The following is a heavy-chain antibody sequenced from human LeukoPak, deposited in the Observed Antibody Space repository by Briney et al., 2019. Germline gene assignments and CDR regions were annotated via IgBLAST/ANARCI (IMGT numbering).Heavy chain of an antibody. J-gene: IGHJ4*02. CDR2: IKQDGSEK. Sequence: GGSLRLSCAASGFTFSSYWMSWVRQAPGKGLEWVANIKQDGSEKYYVASVKGRFTISRDDAKNSLYLQMNSLRAEDTAVYYCARHVVAVGFDYWGQGTLVTVSS. D-gene: IGHD3-22*01. CDR3: ARHVVAVGFDY. V-gene: IGHV3-7*01. CDR1: GFTFSSYW.